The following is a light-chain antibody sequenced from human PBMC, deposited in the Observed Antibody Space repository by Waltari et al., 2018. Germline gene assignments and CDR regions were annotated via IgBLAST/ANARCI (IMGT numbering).Light chain of an antibody. CDR1: QSVLYSSNSQNY. CDR3: QQYYDIPWT. J-gene: IGKJ1*01. CDR2: GAS. Sequence: DIVMTQSPDSLAVSLGERVTINCKSSQSVLYSSNSQNYLAWYQQKPGQPPKFLIYGASARESGVPDRFSGSGSGTDFTLTISSLQAEDVAVYYCQQYYDIPWTFGQGTKVEIK. V-gene: IGKV4-1*01.